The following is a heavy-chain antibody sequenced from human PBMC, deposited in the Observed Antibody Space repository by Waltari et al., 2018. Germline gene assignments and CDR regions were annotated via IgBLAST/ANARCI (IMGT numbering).Heavy chain of an antibody. CDR2: ISSSSRTI. V-gene: IGHV3-48*01. CDR3: ARPLVNWGNDY. CDR1: GCTFGSYS. Sequence: EVQLVESGVGLVQPGGYLILSCAAAGCTFGSYSMIWCRQAPGQGLEWVSYISSSSRTIYYADSGKGRFTISRYNAKNSLYLQMNSLRAADTAVYYCARPLVNWGNDYWGQGTLVTVSS. J-gene: IGHJ4*02. D-gene: IGHD7-27*01.